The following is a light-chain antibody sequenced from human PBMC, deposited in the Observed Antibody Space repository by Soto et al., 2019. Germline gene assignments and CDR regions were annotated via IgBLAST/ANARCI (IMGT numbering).Light chain of an antibody. J-gene: IGLJ2*01. CDR2: EVR. V-gene: IGLV2-14*01. Sequence: QSVLTQPASVSGSPGQSITISCTGTSSDIGAYKYVSWYQQYPGKAPKLIIYEVRNRPSGVSYRFSGSKSGNTASLTISGLQPEDEADYYCSAYGSPNIFGGGTKVTVL. CDR1: SSDIGAYKY. CDR3: SAYGSPNI.